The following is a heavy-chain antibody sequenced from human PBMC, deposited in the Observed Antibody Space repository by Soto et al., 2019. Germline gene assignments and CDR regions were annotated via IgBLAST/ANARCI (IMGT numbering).Heavy chain of an antibody. CDR3: ARFTYYDFWSGSSDWFDP. CDR1: GYSFTSYW. J-gene: IGHJ5*02. Sequence: GESLKISCKGSGYSFTSYWIGWVRQMPGKGLEWMGIIYPGDSDTRYSPSFQGQVTISADKSISTAYLQWSSLKASDTAMYYCARFTYYDFWSGSSDWFDPWGQGTLVTVSS. V-gene: IGHV5-51*01. CDR2: IYPGDSDT. D-gene: IGHD3-3*01.